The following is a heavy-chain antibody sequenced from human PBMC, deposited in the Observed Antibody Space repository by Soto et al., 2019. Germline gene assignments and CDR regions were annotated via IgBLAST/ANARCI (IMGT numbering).Heavy chain of an antibody. Sequence: PGVSLRLSCAASGFTFSDYYMNWIRQAPGKGLEWVSYITSSGRTTYYADSVKGRFTISRDNAKNSLYLQMNSLRAEDTAVYYCARGYCSSTSCPYDYYYGMDVWGQGTTVTVSS. CDR2: ITSSGRTT. D-gene: IGHD2-2*01. V-gene: IGHV3-11*01. CDR3: ARGYCSSTSCPYDYYYGMDV. J-gene: IGHJ6*02. CDR1: GFTFSDYY.